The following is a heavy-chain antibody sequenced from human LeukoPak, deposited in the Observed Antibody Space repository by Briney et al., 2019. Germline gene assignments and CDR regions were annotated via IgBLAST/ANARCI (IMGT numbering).Heavy chain of an antibody. CDR3: ALQRTLWQQLLDY. CDR2: INSDGSST. V-gene: IGHV3-74*01. Sequence: GGSLRLSCAASGFTFSSYWMHWVRQAPGKGLVWVSRINSDGSSTSYADSVKGRFTISRDNSMDTLYLHMNSLRAEDTAVYYCALQRTLWQQLLDYWGQGTLVTVSS. J-gene: IGHJ4*02. CDR1: GFTFSSYW. D-gene: IGHD6-13*01.